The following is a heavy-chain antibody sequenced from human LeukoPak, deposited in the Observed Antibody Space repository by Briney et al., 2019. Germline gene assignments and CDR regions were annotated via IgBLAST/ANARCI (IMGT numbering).Heavy chain of an antibody. V-gene: IGHV3-21*01. Sequence: GGSLRLSCAASGFTFSSYSMNWMRQAPGKGLEWVSSNSSSSSYIYYADSVKGRFTISRDNAKNPLHLQMNSLRAEDTAVYYCARDVRSGSYEYYFDYWGQGTLVTVSS. CDR3: ARDVRSGSYEYYFDY. J-gene: IGHJ4*02. CDR2: NSSSSSYI. CDR1: GFTFSSYS. D-gene: IGHD1-26*01.